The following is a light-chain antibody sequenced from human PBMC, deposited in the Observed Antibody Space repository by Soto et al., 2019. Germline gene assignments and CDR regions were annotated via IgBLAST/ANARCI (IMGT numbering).Light chain of an antibody. CDR2: GAS. V-gene: IGKV3-20*01. CDR1: QSVTNSF. CDR3: QQYVSSPWA. Sequence: EIVLEQSPGTLSLSPGERATLSCRASQSVTNSFLAWYQQKPGQAPRLLIYGASRRATGIPDRFTGSGSGTDFTLTISRLEPEDFAVYYCQQYVSSPWAFGQGTQVEI. J-gene: IGKJ1*01.